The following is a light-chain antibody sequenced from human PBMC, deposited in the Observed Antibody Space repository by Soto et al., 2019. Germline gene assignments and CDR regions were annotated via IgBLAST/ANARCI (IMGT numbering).Light chain of an antibody. CDR2: SNN. V-gene: IGLV1-44*01. J-gene: IGLJ2*01. CDR1: NSNIGSNT. Sequence: QSVLTQPPSASGTPGQRVTISCSGSNSNIGSNTVNWYQQLPGTAPILLIYSNNQRPSGVPGRFSDSKSGTSASLAISGLQSEDEADYYCASWDDSLNGVVFGGGTKLTVL. CDR3: ASWDDSLNGVV.